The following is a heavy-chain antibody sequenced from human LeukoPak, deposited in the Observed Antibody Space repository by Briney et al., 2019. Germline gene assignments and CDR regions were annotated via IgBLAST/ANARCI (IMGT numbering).Heavy chain of an antibody. V-gene: IGHV3-33*01. CDR1: GFIFSGYG. CDR3: ARDILKTYFYGSGSHYTKPPGDYYGMDV. Sequence: PGGSLRLSCAASGFIFSGYGMHWVRQGPGKGLEWVAVIWNDGSKKHYADSVKGRFTISRDNSKRKLFLQMNSLRAEDTAVYCCARDILKTYFYGSGSHYTKPPGDYYGMDVWGQGTTVTVSS. D-gene: IGHD3-10*01. CDR2: IWNDGSKK. J-gene: IGHJ6*02.